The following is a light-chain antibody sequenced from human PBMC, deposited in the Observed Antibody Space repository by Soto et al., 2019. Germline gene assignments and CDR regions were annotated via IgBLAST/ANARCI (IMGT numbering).Light chain of an antibody. Sequence: EIVLTQSPGTLSLSPGERATLSCRASQSVSTTFLAWYQQKPGQAPRLLIYGASSRATGIPDRFSGSGSGTDFTLTISRLDPDDFANYYCQQYDTYFRYTFGQGTKLDIK. CDR1: QSVSTTF. CDR3: QQYDTYFRYT. CDR2: GAS. V-gene: IGKV3-20*01. J-gene: IGKJ2*01.